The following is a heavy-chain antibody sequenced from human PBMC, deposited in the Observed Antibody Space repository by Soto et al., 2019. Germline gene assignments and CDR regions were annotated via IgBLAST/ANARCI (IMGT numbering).Heavy chain of an antibody. CDR3: ARGRAVTQSFYFDS. CDR1: DGSISINF. D-gene: IGHD2-21*02. J-gene: IGHJ4*02. CDR2: IHYSGST. Sequence: SETLSLTCTISDGSISINFWNWIRQSPNKGLEWIGYIHYSGSTDHNPSLKGRVTISIDTSSNQFSLTLTSVTAADTAVYYCARGRAVTQSFYFDSWGKGTLVTVSS. V-gene: IGHV4-59*01.